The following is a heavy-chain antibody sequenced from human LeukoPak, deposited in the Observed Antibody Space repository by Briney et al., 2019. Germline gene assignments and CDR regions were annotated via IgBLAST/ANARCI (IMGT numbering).Heavy chain of an antibody. Sequence: GGSLRLSCEVSGFTFSNYGMHWIRQAPGKGLEWVAVISSDESYKSYADSVKGRFTISRDNAKNSLYLQMNSLRAEDTAVYYCASPPVMVGPRKTGSNAFDIWGQGTMVTVSS. CDR2: ISSDESYK. V-gene: IGHV3-30*03. J-gene: IGHJ3*02. CDR1: GFTFSNYG. D-gene: IGHD2-8*01. CDR3: ASPPVMVGPRKTGSNAFDI.